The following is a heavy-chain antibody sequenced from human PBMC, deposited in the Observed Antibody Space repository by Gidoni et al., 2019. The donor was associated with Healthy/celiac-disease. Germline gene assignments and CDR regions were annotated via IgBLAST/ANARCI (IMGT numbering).Heavy chain of an antibody. CDR2: IYYSGST. CDR3: ARGADRGYDFWSGYYLY. Sequence: QVQLQESGPGMVKPSETLSLTCTVSGGSISSYYWSWIRQPPGKGLEWIGYIYYSGSTNYNPSLKSRVTISVDTSKNQFSMKLSSVTAADTAVYDCARGADRGYDFWSGYYLYWGQGTLVTVSS. CDR1: GGSISSYY. D-gene: IGHD3-3*01. J-gene: IGHJ4*02. V-gene: IGHV4-59*01.